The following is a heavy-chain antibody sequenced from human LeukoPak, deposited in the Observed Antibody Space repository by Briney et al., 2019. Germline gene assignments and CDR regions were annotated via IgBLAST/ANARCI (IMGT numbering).Heavy chain of an antibody. Sequence: ASVKVSCKASGYTFTSYYMHWVRQAPGQGLEWMGIINPSGGSTSYAQKFQGRVTMTRDTSTSTVYMELSSLRSEDTAVYYCARDLEPLYGGKGEDYWGQGTLVTVSS. J-gene: IGHJ4*02. V-gene: IGHV1-46*03. CDR1: GYTFTSYY. D-gene: IGHD4-23*01. CDR3: ARDLEPLYGGKGEDY. CDR2: INPSGGST.